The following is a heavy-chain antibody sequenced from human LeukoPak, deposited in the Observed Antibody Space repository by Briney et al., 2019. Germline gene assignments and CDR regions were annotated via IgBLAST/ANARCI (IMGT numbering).Heavy chain of an antibody. CDR1: GFTFSNFE. D-gene: IGHD6-13*01. CDR2: ITSSGSTI. Sequence: GGSLRLSCAASGFTFSNFEMNWVRQAPGKGLEWVSYITSSGSTIYYADSVKGRFTISRDNAKNSLYLQMNSLRAEDTAVYYCAKEDIGIAAADYFDYWGQGTLVTVSS. CDR3: AKEDIGIAAADYFDY. J-gene: IGHJ4*02. V-gene: IGHV3-48*03.